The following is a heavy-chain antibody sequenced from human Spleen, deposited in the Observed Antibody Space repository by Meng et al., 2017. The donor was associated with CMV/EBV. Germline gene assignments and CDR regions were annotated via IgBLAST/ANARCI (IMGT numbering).Heavy chain of an antibody. V-gene: IGHV4-34*01. CDR1: GGSSSGYY. CDR3: ARWGKPYSGSWT. Sequence: QVQLQQWGAGLLKPSETLSLTCAVYGGSSSGYYWSWIRQPPGKGLEWIGEINHSGSTYYNPSLKSRVTISVDTSKNQFSLKLSSVTAADTAVYYCARWGKPYSGSWTWGQGTLVTVSS. CDR2: INHSGST. J-gene: IGHJ5*02. D-gene: IGHD1-26*01.